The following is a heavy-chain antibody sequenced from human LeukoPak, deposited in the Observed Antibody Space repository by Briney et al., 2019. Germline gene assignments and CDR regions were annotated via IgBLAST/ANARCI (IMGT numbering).Heavy chain of an antibody. CDR2: ISSSGAET. CDR1: GFTFSTYA. V-gene: IGHV3-23*01. CDR3: AKGRRVAAYSVLDYFEY. Sequence: GGSLRLSCAASGFTFSTYAMSWVRQAPGKGLEWVSVISSSGAETFNADSVKGRFTISRDNSGNTLYLQMNGLGVEDTAVYYCAKGRRVAAYSVLDYFEYWGQGTLVTVSP. D-gene: IGHD2-15*01. J-gene: IGHJ4*02.